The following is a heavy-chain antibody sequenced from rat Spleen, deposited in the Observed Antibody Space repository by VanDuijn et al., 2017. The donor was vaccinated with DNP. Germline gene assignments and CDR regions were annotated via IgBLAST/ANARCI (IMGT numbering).Heavy chain of an antibody. CDR1: GFTFSNYG. CDR2: ISPSGGST. D-gene: IGHD1-12*02. J-gene: IGHJ3*01. CDR3: VRPDYYDGSYPHY. V-gene: IGHV5-19*01. Sequence: EVRLVESGGGLVQPGRSLKLSCAASGFTFSNYGMHWIRQAPTKGLEWVASISPSGGSTYYRDSVKGRFTISRDNAKSTLYLQMNSLRSEDMATYYCVRPDYYDGSYPHYWGQGTQVTVPS.